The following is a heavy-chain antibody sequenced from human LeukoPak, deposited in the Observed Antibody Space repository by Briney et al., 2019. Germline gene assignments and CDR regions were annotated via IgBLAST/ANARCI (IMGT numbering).Heavy chain of an antibody. CDR2: IYHSGNT. V-gene: IGHV4-38-2*01. CDR1: GYSISSGYY. D-gene: IGHD2-2*02. Sequence: SETLSLTCAVSGYSISSGYYWGWIRQSPGKGLEWIGSIYHSGNTYYNPSLKSRVTISVDTSKNQFPLKLSSVTAADTAVYYCARKYCSSASCYSFDYWGQGTLVTVSS. CDR3: ARKYCSSASCYSFDY. J-gene: IGHJ4*02.